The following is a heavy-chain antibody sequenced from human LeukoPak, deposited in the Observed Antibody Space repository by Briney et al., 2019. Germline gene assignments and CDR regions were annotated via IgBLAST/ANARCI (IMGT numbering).Heavy chain of an antibody. J-gene: IGHJ5*02. CDR2: ISAYNGNT. CDR3: ARVGISSPENWFDP. D-gene: IGHD1-26*01. CDR1: GYTFTSYG. Sequence: ASVKVSCKPSGYTFTSYGISWVRQAPGQGLEWMGWISAYNGNTNYAQKLQGRVTMTTDTSTSTAYMELRSLRSDDTAVYYCARVGISSPENWFDPWGQGTLVTVSS. V-gene: IGHV1-18*01.